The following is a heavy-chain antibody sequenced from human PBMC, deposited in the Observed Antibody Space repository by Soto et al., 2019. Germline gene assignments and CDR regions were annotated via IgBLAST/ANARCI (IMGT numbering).Heavy chain of an antibody. V-gene: IGHV1-24*01. CDR3: ATTKDCSGGSCYLGGAFDI. Sequence: ASVKVSCKVSGYTLTELSMHLVRQAPGKGLEWMGGFDPEDGETIYAQKFQGRVTMTEDTSTDTAYMELSSLRSEDTAVYYCATTKDCSGGSCYLGGAFDIWGQGTMVTVSS. D-gene: IGHD2-15*01. CDR1: GYTLTELS. J-gene: IGHJ3*02. CDR2: FDPEDGET.